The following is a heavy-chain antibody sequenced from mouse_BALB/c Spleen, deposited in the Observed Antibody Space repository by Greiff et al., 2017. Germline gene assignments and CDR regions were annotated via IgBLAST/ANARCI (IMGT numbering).Heavy chain of an antibody. Sequence: EVMLVESGGGLVKPGGSLKLSCAASGFTFSSYAMSWVRQTPEKRLEWVATISSGGSYTYYPDSVKGRFTISRDNAKNTLYLQMSSLRSEDTAMYYCARHNGNYGDYAMDYWGQGTSVTVSS. D-gene: IGHD2-1*01. CDR3: ARHNGNYGDYAMDY. J-gene: IGHJ4*01. CDR2: ISSGGSYT. V-gene: IGHV5-9-3*01. CDR1: GFTFSSYA.